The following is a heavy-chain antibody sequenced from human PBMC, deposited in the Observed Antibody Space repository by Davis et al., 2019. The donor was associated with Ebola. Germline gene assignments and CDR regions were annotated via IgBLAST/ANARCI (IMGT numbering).Heavy chain of an antibody. CDR2: ISGSGGST. J-gene: IGHJ6*02. CDR1: GFTFSSNS. CDR3: AKDRTAVKDYGDSYYYYGMDV. D-gene: IGHD4-17*01. V-gene: IGHV3-23*01. Sequence: ESLKISCAASGFTFSSNSMNWVRQAPGKGLEWVSAISGSGGSTYYADSVKGRFTISRDNSKNTLYLQMNSLRAEDTAVYYCAKDRTAVKDYGDSYYYYGMDVWGQGTTVTVSS.